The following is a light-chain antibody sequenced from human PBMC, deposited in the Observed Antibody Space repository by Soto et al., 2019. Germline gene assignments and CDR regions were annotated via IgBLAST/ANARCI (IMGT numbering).Light chain of an antibody. Sequence: EIVLTQSPGTLSLSPGERATLSCRASQSVTSSNLAWYQQKPGQAPRLLIYGASYRATGIPDRFSGSGSGTDFTLTISRLEPEDFAVYYCQHYGSSPLFTFGPGTKVDIK. J-gene: IGKJ3*01. CDR2: GAS. V-gene: IGKV3-20*01. CDR3: QHYGSSPLFT. CDR1: QSVTSSN.